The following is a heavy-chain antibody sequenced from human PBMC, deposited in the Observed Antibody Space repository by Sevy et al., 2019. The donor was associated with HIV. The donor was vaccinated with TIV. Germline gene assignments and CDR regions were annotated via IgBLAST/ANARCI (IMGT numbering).Heavy chain of an antibody. CDR3: ATDQYYDIVTGPFAVDV. CDR2: ICFSGYT. V-gene: IGHV4-61*08. Sequence: SETLSLTCTVSGVSLISGEYYWTWIRQSPGKGLEWIGCICFSGYTNYSPSLKSRVTISIDTSKNHYSLTLSSVTAADTAVYYCATDQYYDIVTGPFAVDVWGQGTTVTVSS. J-gene: IGHJ6*02. D-gene: IGHD3-9*01. CDR1: GVSLISGEYY.